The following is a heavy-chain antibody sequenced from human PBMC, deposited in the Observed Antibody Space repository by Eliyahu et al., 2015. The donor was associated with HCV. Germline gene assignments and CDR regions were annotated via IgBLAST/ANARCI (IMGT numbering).Heavy chain of an antibody. J-gene: IGHJ6*02. CDR1: GFTFSNAW. Sequence: EVQLVESGGGLVKPGGSLRLXXXASGFTFSNAWLAXVRPAPGKGLEWVGRIKSNIDGGTTDYAAPVKGRFTISRDDAKNTLFLQMNNLKTEDTAMYYCTTAGTHFYGXGNYFIDFTIGGMDVWGQGTTVTVSS. CDR2: IKSNIDGGTT. D-gene: IGHD3-10*01. V-gene: IGHV3-15*01. CDR3: TTAGTHFYGXGNYFIDFTIGGMDV.